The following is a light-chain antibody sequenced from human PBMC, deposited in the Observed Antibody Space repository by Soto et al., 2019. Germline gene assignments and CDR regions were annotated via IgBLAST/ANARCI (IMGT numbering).Light chain of an antibody. J-gene: IGLJ2*01. CDR3: QSFDISNVV. CDR2: EDS. CDR1: SGSIASNY. V-gene: IGLV6-57*04. Sequence: NFMLTQPHSVSESPGKTVTISCTRSSGSIASNYVQWYQQRPGSAPTPVIYEDSQRPSGVPDRFSGSIDSSSNSASLTISRLKTEDDADYYCQSFDISNVVFGGGTKLTVL.